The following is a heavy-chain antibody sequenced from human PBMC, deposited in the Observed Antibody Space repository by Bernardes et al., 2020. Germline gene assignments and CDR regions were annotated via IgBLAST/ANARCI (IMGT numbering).Heavy chain of an antibody. CDR1: GGSISSYY. J-gene: IGHJ4*02. CDR3: ARGVTLDY. D-gene: IGHD5-18*01. V-gene: IGHV4-59*01. CDR2: IYYSGST. Sequence: SESLSLTCTVSGGSISSYYWSWIRQPPGKGLEWIGYIYYSGSTNYNPSLKSRVTISVDTSKNQFSLKLSSVTAADTAVYYCARGVTLDYWGQGTLVTVSS.